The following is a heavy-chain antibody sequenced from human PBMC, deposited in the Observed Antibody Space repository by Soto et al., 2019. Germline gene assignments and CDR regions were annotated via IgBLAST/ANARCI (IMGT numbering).Heavy chain of an antibody. J-gene: IGHJ6*02. CDR3: ARWDCTNGVCYYGMDV. CDR2: IYYSGST. V-gene: IGHV4-31*03. CDR1: GGSISSGGYY. D-gene: IGHD2-8*01. Sequence: PSETLSLTCTVSGGSISSGGYYWSWIRQHPGKGLEWIGYIYYSGSTYYNPSLKSRVTISVDTSKNQFSLKLSSVTAADTAVYYCARWDCTNGVCYYGMDVWGQGTTVTVS.